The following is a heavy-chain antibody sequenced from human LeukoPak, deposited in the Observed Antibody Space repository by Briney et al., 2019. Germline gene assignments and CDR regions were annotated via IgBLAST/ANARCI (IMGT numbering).Heavy chain of an antibody. CDR2: MSYRGTT. J-gene: IGHJ4*02. D-gene: IGHD6-13*01. CDR3: ATVRAAAAYY. Sequence: SETLSLTCTVSGGSISSTTYYWGWIRQPPGKGLEWIGSMSYRGTTYYNPSLKSRVTISVDTSKNQFSLKLSSVTAADTAVYYCATVRAAAAYYWGQGTLVTVSS. V-gene: IGHV4-39*07. CDR1: GGSISSTTYY.